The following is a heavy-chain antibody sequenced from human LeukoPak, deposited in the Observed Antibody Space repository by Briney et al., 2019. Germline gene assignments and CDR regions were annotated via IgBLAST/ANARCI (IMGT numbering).Heavy chain of an antibody. D-gene: IGHD2-2*01. J-gene: IGHJ5*02. CDR1: GFTFSTYW. CDR3: ARERGSSSSRRYWFDP. V-gene: IGHV3-7*01. Sequence: GGSLRLSCAASGFTFSTYWMSWVRQAPGKGLEWVANIEPDGSAKYYVDSVKGRFTISRDNAKNSLSLQVNSLRAEDTAVYYCARERGSSSSRRYWFDPWGQGTLVTVSS. CDR2: IEPDGSAK.